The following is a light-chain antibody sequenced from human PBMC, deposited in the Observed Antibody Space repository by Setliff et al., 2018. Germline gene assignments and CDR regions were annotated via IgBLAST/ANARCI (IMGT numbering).Light chain of an antibody. J-gene: IGLJ1*01. Sequence: QSALTQPPSASGTPGQSVTISCSGSTSNIEKNFVYWYQQVPGTVPKLLIYRNNQRPSGVSDRFSGSKSGTSASLAIGGLRSEDGADYYCATWDDSLSADVFGTGTKVTVL. CDR2: RNN. CDR3: ATWDDSLSADV. V-gene: IGLV1-47*01. CDR1: TSNIEKNF.